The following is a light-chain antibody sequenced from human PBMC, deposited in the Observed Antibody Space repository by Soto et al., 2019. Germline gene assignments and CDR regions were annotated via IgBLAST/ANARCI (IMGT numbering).Light chain of an antibody. CDR1: SSDVGSYHL. CDR2: EVT. Sequence: QSVLTQPASVSGSPGQSITVSCTGTSSDVGSYHLVSWYQQYPGKAPKLMIYEVTKRPSGLSDRFSGSKSGNTASLTISGLQAEDEADYYCSSYAGGFTYVFGTGTKLTVL. CDR3: SSYAGGFTYV. J-gene: IGLJ1*01. V-gene: IGLV2-23*02.